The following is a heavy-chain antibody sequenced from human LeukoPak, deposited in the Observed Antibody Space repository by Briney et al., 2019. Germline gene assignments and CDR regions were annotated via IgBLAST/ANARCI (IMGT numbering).Heavy chain of an antibody. V-gene: IGHV4-59*08. CDR3: ARQYYDSTGYYYFDY. CDR1: GGSISSYH. Sequence: PSETLSLTCTVSGGSISSYHWSWIRQPPGKELEWIGYIYYSGSTNYNPSLKSRVTISLDTSKSQFSLKLYSVTAADTAVYYCARQYYDSTGYYYFDYWGQGTLVTVSS. J-gene: IGHJ4*02. D-gene: IGHD3-22*01. CDR2: IYYSGST.